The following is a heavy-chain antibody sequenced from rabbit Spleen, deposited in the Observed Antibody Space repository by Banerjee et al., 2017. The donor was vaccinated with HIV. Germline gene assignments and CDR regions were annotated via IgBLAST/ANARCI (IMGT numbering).Heavy chain of an antibody. V-gene: IGHV1S45*01. D-gene: IGHD1-1*01. Sequence: QEQLVESGGDLVQPEGSLTLTCKASGLDFSNGYWICWVRQAPGKGLEWIGCIYAGSSGNTYSATWAKGRFTISKTSSTTVTLQMTSLTAADTATYFCARGYGSSSGNYYALWGPGTLVTVS. CDR1: GLDFSNGYW. J-gene: IGHJ4*01. CDR2: IYAGSSGNT. CDR3: ARGYGSSSGNYYAL.